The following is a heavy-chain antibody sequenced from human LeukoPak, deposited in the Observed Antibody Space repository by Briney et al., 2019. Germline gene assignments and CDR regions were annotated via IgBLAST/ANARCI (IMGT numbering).Heavy chain of an antibody. CDR3: ARDSSSRETTGSWVSRLSYNHGMDV. D-gene: IGHD1-14*01. V-gene: IGHV4-39*07. CDR1: GGSVNSNNYY. CDR2: IFYSGST. J-gene: IGHJ6*02. Sequence: SETLSLTCTVSGGSVNSNNYYWGWIRQPPGKGLEWIGSIFYSGSTYYNPSLKSRVTMSVDTSKDQFSLRLSSVTAADTAVYYCARDSSSRETTGSWVSRLSYNHGMDVWGQGTTVTVSS.